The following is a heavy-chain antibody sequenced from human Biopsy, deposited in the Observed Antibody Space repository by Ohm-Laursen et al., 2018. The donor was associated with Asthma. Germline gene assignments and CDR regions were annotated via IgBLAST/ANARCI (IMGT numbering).Heavy chain of an antibody. CDR3: ARGDSSNWSHYYFDY. CDR1: GFTVSRDH. V-gene: IGHV3-53*01. D-gene: IGHD3-22*01. Sequence: SLRLSCTASGFTVSRDHVFWVRQAPGKGLEWVSVIYSGGTSHTADSVRGRFTISRDYPKNTLYLQMHSLRAEDTAVYYCARGDSSNWSHYYFDYWGQGTLVTVSS. CDR2: IYSGGTS. J-gene: IGHJ4*02.